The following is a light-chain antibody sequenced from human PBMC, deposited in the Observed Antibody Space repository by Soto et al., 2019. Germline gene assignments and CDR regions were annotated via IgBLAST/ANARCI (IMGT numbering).Light chain of an antibody. Sequence: QSALTQPASVSGSPGQSITISCTGTSGDIGSYNRVSWYQQHPGKAPKLIIYEVTDRPSGVSNRFSGSKSGNTASLTISGIQAEDEAEYYCSSYTNINTRVCVFGTGNKVTVL. CDR1: SGDIGSYNR. V-gene: IGLV2-14*01. CDR3: SSYTNINTRVCV. J-gene: IGLJ1*01. CDR2: EVT.